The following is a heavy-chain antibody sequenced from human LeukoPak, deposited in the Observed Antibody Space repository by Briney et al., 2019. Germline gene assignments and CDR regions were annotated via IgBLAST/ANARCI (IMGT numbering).Heavy chain of an antibody. Sequence: GGSLRLSCVASGFTFSSYGMHWVRQAPGKGLEWVGVIWYDGSNKYYADSVKGRFTISRDNSKNTLYLQMNSLRPEDTAVYYCAKGVPSITWLNDYWGQGTLVTVSS. CDR3: AKGVPSITWLNDY. V-gene: IGHV3-30*02. CDR1: GFTFSSYG. CDR2: IWYDGSNK. D-gene: IGHD2-21*01. J-gene: IGHJ4*02.